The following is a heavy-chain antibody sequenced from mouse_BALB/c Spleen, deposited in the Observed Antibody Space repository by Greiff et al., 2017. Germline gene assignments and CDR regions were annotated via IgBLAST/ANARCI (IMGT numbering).Heavy chain of an antibody. D-gene: IGHD4-1*01. V-gene: IGHV5-15*02. CDR2: ISNLAYSI. CDR1: GFTFSDYG. Sequence: EVKVVESGGGLVQPGGSRKLSCAASGFTFSDYGMAWVRQAPGKGPEWVAFISNLAYSIYYADTVTGRFTISRENAKNTLYLEMSSLRSEDTAMYYCARDHLGPFAYWGQGTLVTVSA. CDR3: ARDHLGPFAY. J-gene: IGHJ3*01.